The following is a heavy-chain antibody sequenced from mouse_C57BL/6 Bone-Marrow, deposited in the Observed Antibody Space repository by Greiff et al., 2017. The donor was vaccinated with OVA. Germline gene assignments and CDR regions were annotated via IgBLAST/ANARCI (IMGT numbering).Heavy chain of an antibody. Sequence: EVMLVESGGGLVQPGGSMKLSCVASGFTFSNYWMNWVRQSPEKGLEWVAQIRLKSDNYATHYAESVKGRFTISRDDSKRSVYSQSNNLRAEDTGIYYRTGTGTFAYWGQGTLVTVSA. V-gene: IGHV6-3*01. D-gene: IGHD4-1*01. CDR1: GFTFSNYW. J-gene: IGHJ3*01. CDR3: TGTGTFAY. CDR2: IRLKSDNYAT.